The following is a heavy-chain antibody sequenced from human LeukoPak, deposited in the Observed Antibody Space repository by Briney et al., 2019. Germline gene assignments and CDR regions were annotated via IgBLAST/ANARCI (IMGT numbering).Heavy chain of an antibody. CDR2: ISGSGGST. J-gene: IGHJ6*03. CDR3: AKVAYYDILTGYYMDV. Sequence: PGGSLRLSCAASGFTFSSYEMNWVCQAPGKGLEWVSAISGSGGSTYYADSVKGRFTISRDNSKNTLYLQMNSLRAEDTAVYYCAKVAYYDILTGYYMDVWGKGTTVTISS. V-gene: IGHV3-23*01. D-gene: IGHD3-9*01. CDR1: GFTFSSYE.